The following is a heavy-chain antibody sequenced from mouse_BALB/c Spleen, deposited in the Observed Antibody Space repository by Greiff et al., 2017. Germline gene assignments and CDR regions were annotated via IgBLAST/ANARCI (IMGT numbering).Heavy chain of an antibody. V-gene: IGHV2-2*02. Sequence: QVQLQQSGPGLVQPSQCLSITCTASGFSLTSYGVHWVRQSPGKGLEWLGVIWRGGSTDYNAAFISRLSIRKDNSKSQVFFKMNSLQANDTAIYYCARIMVSSFADWGQGTLVTVSA. CDR3: ARIMVSSFAD. J-gene: IGHJ3*01. CDR1: GFSLTSYG. CDR2: IWRGGST. D-gene: IGHD2-2*01.